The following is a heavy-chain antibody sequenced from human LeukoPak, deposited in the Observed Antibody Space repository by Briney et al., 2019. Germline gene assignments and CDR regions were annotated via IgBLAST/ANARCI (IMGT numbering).Heavy chain of an antibody. J-gene: IGHJ4*02. V-gene: IGHV3-23*01. Sequence: GASLTLSCAVSGFSLSRYAMSWVRKATGEGLEWVSAISDSGGSTYYADSVKGRFTISRDNSRNTLYLQMNTLRAEDTAVYYCAKCRGSSWSDYFDRWGEGSLVTVSS. D-gene: IGHD6-13*01. CDR3: AKCRGSSWSDYFDR. CDR1: GFSLSRYA. CDR2: ISDSGGST.